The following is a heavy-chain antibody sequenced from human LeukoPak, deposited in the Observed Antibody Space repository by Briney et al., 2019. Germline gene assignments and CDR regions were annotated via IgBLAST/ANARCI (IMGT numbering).Heavy chain of an antibody. CDR1: GFTFSSYS. D-gene: IGHD3-10*01. J-gene: IGHJ4*02. V-gene: IGHV3-21*01. Sequence: MAGGSLTLSCAASGFTFSSYSMNWVRQAPGKGLEWVLSINTNNSYINYADSVKGRFTISRDNANKSLYLQMNSRRAEDTAVYCCARVYQGVSLFDGTDYWGQGTLVTVSS. CDR3: ARVYQGVSLFDGTDY. CDR2: INTNNSYI.